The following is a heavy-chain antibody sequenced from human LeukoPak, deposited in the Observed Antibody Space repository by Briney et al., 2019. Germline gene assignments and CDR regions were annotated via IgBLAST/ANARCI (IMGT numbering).Heavy chain of an antibody. D-gene: IGHD1-26*01. Sequence: SETLSLTCTVSGGSISGYYWSWIRQPPGKGLEWIAFIYYSGTTNYNPSLKSRVTISLDTSKNQFSLKLISVTAADTAVYYCASGGWGSFDYWGQGTLVTVSS. CDR1: GGSISGYY. CDR3: ASGGWGSFDY. J-gene: IGHJ4*02. V-gene: IGHV4-59*01. CDR2: IYYSGTT.